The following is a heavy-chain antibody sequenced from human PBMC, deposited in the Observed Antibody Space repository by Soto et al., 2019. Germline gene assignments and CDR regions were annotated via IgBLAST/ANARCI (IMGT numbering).Heavy chain of an antibody. J-gene: IGHJ6*02. V-gene: IGHV3-23*01. CDR1: GFTFSSYA. D-gene: IGHD2-2*01. Sequence: EVQLLESGGGLVQPGGSLRLSCAASGFTFSSYAMSWVRQAPGKGLEWVSAISGSGGSTYYADSVKGRFTISRDNSKNTLYLQMNSLRAEDTAVYYCAKELGYCSSTSCYGDYYYYYGMDVWGQGTTVTVSS. CDR2: ISGSGGST. CDR3: AKELGYCSSTSCYGDYYYYYGMDV.